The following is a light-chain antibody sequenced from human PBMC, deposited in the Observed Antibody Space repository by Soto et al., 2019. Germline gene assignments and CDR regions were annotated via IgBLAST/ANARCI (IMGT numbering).Light chain of an antibody. J-gene: IGLJ2*01. Sequence: QSALTQPASVSGSPGQSITISCTGTSSDVGGYNYVSWYQQHPGKAPKLVIYEVTKRPSGVSNRFSGSKSGNTASLTISGLQAEDETDYYCSSYTSTNHLVFGGGTKLTVL. CDR3: SSYTSTNHLV. CDR2: EVT. V-gene: IGLV2-14*01. CDR1: SSDVGGYNY.